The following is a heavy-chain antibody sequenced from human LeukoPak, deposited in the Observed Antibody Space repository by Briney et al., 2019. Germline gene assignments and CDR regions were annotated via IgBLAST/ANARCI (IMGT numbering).Heavy chain of an antibody. CDR1: GFTVSSNY. Sequence: PGGSLRLSCAASGFTVSSNYMSWVRQAPGKGLEWVSAISGSGGSTYYADSVKGRFTISRDNSKNTLYLQMNSLRAEDTAVYYCAKDPEGGDSRGWYWGFDYWRQGTLVTVSP. V-gene: IGHV3-23*01. J-gene: IGHJ4*02. CDR3: AKDPEGGDSRGWYWGFDY. D-gene: IGHD6-19*01. CDR2: ISGSGGST.